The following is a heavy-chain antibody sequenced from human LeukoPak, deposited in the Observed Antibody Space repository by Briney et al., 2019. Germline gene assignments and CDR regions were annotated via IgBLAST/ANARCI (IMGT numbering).Heavy chain of an antibody. V-gene: IGHV5-51*01. CDR2: IYPCDSDT. J-gene: IGHJ4*02. CDR1: GYSFTSYW. D-gene: IGHD1-26*01. Sequence: PGESLTISCMGSGYSFTSYWIGWVRQLPGKGLEWMGIIYPCDSDTRYSPSFQGQVTISADKSISTAYLQGSSLKASDTAMYYCARLLNPSGSPNYYFDYWGQGTLVTVSS. CDR3: ARLLNPSGSPNYYFDY.